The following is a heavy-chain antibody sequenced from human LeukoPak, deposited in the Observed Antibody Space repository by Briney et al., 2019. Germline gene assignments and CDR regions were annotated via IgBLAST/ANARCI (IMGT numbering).Heavy chain of an antibody. CDR3: ARAGPNWRIDY. D-gene: IGHD1-1*01. V-gene: IGHV3-74*01. CDR1: GFTFSGSW. CDR2: INHAGGNI. J-gene: IGHJ4*02. Sequence: GGSLRLSRAASGFTFSGSWIHWVRQAPGKGLLWVSLINHAGGNINYADSVKGRFTISRDTAKNTPYLQMNSLRAEDTAVYYCARAGPNWRIDYWGQGTLVTVSS.